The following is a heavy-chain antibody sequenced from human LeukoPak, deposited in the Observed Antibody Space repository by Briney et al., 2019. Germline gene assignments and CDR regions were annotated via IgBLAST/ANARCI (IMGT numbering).Heavy chain of an antibody. D-gene: IGHD1-26*01. CDR3: ATVIVGATSYYFDY. CDR1: GYTFTGYY. CDR2: INPNSGGT. Sequence: ASVKVSCKASGYTFTGYYMHWVRQAPGQGLEWMGWINPNSGGTIYAQKFQGRVTMTEDTSTDTAYMELSSLRSEDTAVYYCATVIVGATSYYFDYWGQGTLVTVSS. J-gene: IGHJ4*02. V-gene: IGHV1-2*02.